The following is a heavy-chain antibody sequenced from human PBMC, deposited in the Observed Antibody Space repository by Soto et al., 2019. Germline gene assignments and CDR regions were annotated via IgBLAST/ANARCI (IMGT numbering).Heavy chain of an antibody. CDR1: GGSISSSSYY. CDR3: ASLGFRTYYMDV. J-gene: IGHJ6*03. Sequence: QLQLQESGPGLVKPSETLSLTCTVSGGSISSSSYYWGWIRQPPGKGLEWIGSIYYSGSTYYNPSRKSRVTISVDTSKNQFSLKLSSVTAADTAVYYCASLGFRTYYMDVWGKGTTVTVSS. CDR2: IYYSGST. V-gene: IGHV4-39*01.